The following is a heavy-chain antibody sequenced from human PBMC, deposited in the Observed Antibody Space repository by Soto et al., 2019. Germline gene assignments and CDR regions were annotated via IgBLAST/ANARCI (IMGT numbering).Heavy chain of an antibody. D-gene: IGHD3-9*01. CDR1: GFTFSSYA. Sequence: GGFLRISFSASGFTFSSYAISWVRQAPGKGVEKVSAISGSGGSTYYADSVKGRFTISRDNSKNTLYLQMNSLRAEDTAVYYCAKDPNARNYDILTGYPPRPLDYWGQGTLVTVSS. V-gene: IGHV3-23*01. CDR3: AKDPNARNYDILTGYPPRPLDY. CDR2: ISGSGGST. J-gene: IGHJ4*02.